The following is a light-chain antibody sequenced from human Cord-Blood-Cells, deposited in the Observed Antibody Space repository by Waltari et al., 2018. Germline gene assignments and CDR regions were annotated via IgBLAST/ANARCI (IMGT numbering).Light chain of an antibody. J-gene: IGKJ4*01. CDR3: QQRSNWLT. V-gene: IGKV3-11*01. CDR1: QRVSSY. Sequence: EIVLTQSPATLSLSPGARDTLSCMASQRVSSYLAWYQQKPGQAPRLLIYDASNRATGIPARFSGSGSGTDFTLTISSLEPEDFAVYYCQQRSNWLTFGGGTKVEIK. CDR2: DAS.